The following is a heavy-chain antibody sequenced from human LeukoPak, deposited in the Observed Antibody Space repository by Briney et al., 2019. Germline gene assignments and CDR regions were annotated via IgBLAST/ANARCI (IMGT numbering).Heavy chain of an antibody. CDR1: GFAFSGYG. CDR2: IWYDGSNK. J-gene: IGHJ4*02. Sequence: GGSLRLSCAASGFAFSGYGMHWVRQAPGKGLEWVAVIWYDGSNKYYEDSVKGRFTISRDTSMNTLYLQMNSLRVDDTAVYYCARDNYCSSTDCYNFDYWGQGTLVTVSS. V-gene: IGHV3-33*01. D-gene: IGHD2-2*02. CDR3: ARDNYCSSTDCYNFDY.